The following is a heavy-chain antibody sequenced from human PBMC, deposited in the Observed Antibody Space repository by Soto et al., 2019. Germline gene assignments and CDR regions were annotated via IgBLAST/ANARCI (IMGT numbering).Heavy chain of an antibody. CDR3: ARGYCSIICCYDHYYYGMDF. D-gene: IGHD2-2*01. Sequence: GGSLRLSCAASGFTFSSYAMSWVRQAPGKGLEWVSAISGSGGSTYYADSVKGRFTIPRDNSKNTLYLQMNSLRAEDTAVYYCARGYCSIICCYDHYYYGMDFWGQGTTVTVSS. CDR2: ISGSGGST. CDR1: GFTFSSYA. V-gene: IGHV3-23*01. J-gene: IGHJ6*02.